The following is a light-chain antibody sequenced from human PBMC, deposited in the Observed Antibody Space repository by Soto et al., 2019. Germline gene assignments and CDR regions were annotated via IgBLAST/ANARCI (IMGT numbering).Light chain of an antibody. CDR2: CAS. J-gene: IGKJ1*01. CDR1: QSVSSSY. CDR3: QQYGSSSWT. Sequence: EIVLTQSPGTLSLSPGERATLSCRASQSVSSSYLACYQQKPGQAPGPLIYCASSRATGIPDRFIGSGSGTDFTLTISRLEPEDFAVYYCQQYGSSSWTFGQGTKVEIK. V-gene: IGKV3-20*01.